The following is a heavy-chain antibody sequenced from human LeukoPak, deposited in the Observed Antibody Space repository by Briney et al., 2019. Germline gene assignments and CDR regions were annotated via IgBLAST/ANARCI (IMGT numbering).Heavy chain of an antibody. J-gene: IGHJ6*03. CDR1: GFTFSSYS. CDR2: ISSSSGYI. D-gene: IGHD3-3*01. V-gene: IGHV3-21*01. Sequence: PGGTLRLSCAASGFTFSSYSMNWVRQAPGKGLEWVSSISSSSGYIYYADSVKGRFTVSRDNTKNSLYLQMNSLRAEDTAVYYCARRRILEWFYYMAVWGKGTTVTVSS. CDR3: ARRRILEWFYYMAV.